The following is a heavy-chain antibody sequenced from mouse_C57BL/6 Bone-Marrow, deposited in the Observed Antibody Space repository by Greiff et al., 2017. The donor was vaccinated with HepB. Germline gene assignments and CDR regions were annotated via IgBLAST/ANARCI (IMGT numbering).Heavy chain of an antibody. CDR3: ARGILLRTFDY. V-gene: IGHV1-69*01. D-gene: IGHD2-12*01. Sequence: QVQLQQPGAELVMPGASVKLSCKASGYTFTSYWMHWVKQRPGQGLEWIGEIDPSDSYTNYNQKFKGKSTLTVDKSSSTAYMQLSSLTSEDSAVYYCARGILLRTFDYWGQGTTLTVSS. CDR1: GYTFTSYW. CDR2: IDPSDSYT. J-gene: IGHJ2*01.